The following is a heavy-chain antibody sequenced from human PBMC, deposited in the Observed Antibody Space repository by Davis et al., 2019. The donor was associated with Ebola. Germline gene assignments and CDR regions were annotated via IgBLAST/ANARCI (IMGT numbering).Heavy chain of an antibody. V-gene: IGHV4-34*01. CDR3: ARRDGSSGWYNYYGMDV. J-gene: IGHJ6*02. Sequence: SETLSLTCAVYGGSFSGYYWSWLRQPPGKGLEWIGEINHSGSTNYNPSLKSRVTISVDTSKNQFSLKLSSVTAADTAVYYCARRDGSSGWYNYYGMDVWGQGTTVTVSS. D-gene: IGHD6-19*01. CDR2: INHSGST. CDR1: GGSFSGYY.